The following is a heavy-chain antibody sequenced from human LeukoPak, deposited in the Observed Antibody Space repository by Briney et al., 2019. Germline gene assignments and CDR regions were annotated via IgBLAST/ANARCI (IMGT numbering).Heavy chain of an antibody. J-gene: IGHJ4*02. Sequence: GGSLGLSCAASGFTFSNYWMHWVRQTPGGGLVWVARINTDGYTKTYADSVKGRFTISRDNAKNQVYLQMSSLRVEDTAVYYCARGDYGDYFDYWGQGTLVTVSS. CDR1: GFTFSNYW. CDR2: INTDGYTK. CDR3: ARGDYGDYFDY. V-gene: IGHV3-74*01. D-gene: IGHD4-17*01.